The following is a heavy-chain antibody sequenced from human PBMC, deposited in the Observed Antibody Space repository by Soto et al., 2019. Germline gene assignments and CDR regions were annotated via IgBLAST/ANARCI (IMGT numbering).Heavy chain of an antibody. CDR1: GFIFSSFA. D-gene: IGHD2-21*02. J-gene: IGHJ4*02. Sequence: LRLSFAASGFIFSSFAMGWVRQAPGKGLEWVSTISSSGYTTYYTDSVKGRFTFSRDNSKNTLYLQMNSLRAEDTALYYCAIGSDPFGYWGQGTLVTVSS. CDR3: AIGSDPFGY. V-gene: IGHV3-23*01. CDR2: ISSSGYTT.